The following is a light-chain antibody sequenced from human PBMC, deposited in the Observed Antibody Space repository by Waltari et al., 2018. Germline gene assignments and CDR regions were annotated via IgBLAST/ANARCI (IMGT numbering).Light chain of an antibody. CDR2: GAS. CDR3: QHYVRLPAT. J-gene: IGKJ1*01. Sequence: IVLTQSPGTLSLSPGERATLSCWASQSVGRSLAWYQQKPGQAPRLLIYGASIRATGIPDRFSGSGSETDFSLTSSRPEPEDLAVYYCQHYVRLPATFGQGTKVEIK. V-gene: IGKV3-20*01. CDR1: QSVGRS.